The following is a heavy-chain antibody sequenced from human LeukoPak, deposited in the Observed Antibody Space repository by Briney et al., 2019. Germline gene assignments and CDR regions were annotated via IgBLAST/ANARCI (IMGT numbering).Heavy chain of an antibody. D-gene: IGHD2-15*01. J-gene: IGHJ4*02. V-gene: IGHV3-23*01. Sequence: GGSLRLSCEASGFTFGNFGMAWVRQAPGKGLQWVSGITGSTTWTYYAASVKGRFTVSRDNSKNTVHLQMNSLRVDDTAVYYCVKGTAEYCTGVTCYEFDSWGQGTLVAVSS. CDR2: ITGSTTWT. CDR1: GFTFGNFG. CDR3: VKGTAEYCTGVTCYEFDS.